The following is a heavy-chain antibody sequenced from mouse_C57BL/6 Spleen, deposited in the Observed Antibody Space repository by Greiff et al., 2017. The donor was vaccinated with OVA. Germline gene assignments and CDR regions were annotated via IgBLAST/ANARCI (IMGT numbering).Heavy chain of an antibody. CDR1: GYSITSGYY. J-gene: IGHJ4*01. V-gene: IGHV3-6*01. CDR2: ISYDGSN. Sequence: ESGPGLVKPSQSLSLTCSVTGYSITSGYYWNWIRQFPGNKLEWMGYISYDGSNNYNPSLKNRISITRDTSKNQFFLKLTSLTTYDTTTYFCARDGTTVVATDYYAMDYWGQGTSVTVSS. CDR3: ARDGTTVVATDYYAMDY. D-gene: IGHD1-1*01.